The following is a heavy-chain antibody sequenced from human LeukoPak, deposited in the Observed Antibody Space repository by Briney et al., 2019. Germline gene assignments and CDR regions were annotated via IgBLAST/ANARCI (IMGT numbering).Heavy chain of an antibody. CDR3: ATSYYYDSSGYYPLDAFDI. CDR1: GYTFTGYY. J-gene: IGHJ3*02. D-gene: IGHD3-22*01. Sequence: ASVKVSCKASGYTFTGYYMHWVRQAPGQGLEWMGWINPNSGGTNYAQKFQGRVTMTMDTSISTAYMELSRLRSDDTAVYYCATSYYYDSSGYYPLDAFDIWGQGTMVTVSS. CDR2: INPNSGGT. V-gene: IGHV1-2*02.